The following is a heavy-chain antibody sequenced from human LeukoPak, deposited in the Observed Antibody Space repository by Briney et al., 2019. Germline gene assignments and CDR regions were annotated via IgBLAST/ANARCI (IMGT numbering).Heavy chain of an antibody. D-gene: IGHD3-9*01. CDR3: ARDWGYYDILTGYYYYYYYMDV. Sequence: PGGSLRLSCAASGFTFSSYSMNWVRQAPGKGLEWVSYISSSSSTIYYADSVKGRFTISRDNAKNSLYLQMNSLRAEDTAVYYCARDWGYYDILTGYYYYYYYMDVWGKGTTVTVSS. J-gene: IGHJ6*03. CDR1: GFTFSSYS. V-gene: IGHV3-48*04. CDR2: ISSSSSTI.